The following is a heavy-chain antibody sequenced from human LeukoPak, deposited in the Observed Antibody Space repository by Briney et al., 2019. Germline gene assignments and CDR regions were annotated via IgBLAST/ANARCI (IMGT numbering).Heavy chain of an antibody. CDR3: ARDVIYGEEESYFDY. D-gene: IGHD4-17*01. V-gene: IGHV3-21*01. Sequence: GGSLRLSCAASGFTFSSYSMNWVRQAPGKGLEWVSSISSSSSYIYYADSVKGRFTISRDNAKNSLYLQMNSLRAEDTAVYYCARDVIYGEEESYFDYWGQGTLVTVSP. J-gene: IGHJ4*02. CDR1: GFTFSSYS. CDR2: ISSSSSYI.